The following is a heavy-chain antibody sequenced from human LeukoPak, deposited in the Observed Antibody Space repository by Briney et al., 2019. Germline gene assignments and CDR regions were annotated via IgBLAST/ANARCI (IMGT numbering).Heavy chain of an antibody. CDR2: ISYDGSNK. J-gene: IGHJ4*02. CDR3: ARGDSLGATMTDLDY. CDR1: GFSFSSYV. D-gene: IGHD1-26*01. Sequence: GRSLRLSCAASGFSFSSYVMHWVRQAPGKGLEGVAVISYDGSNKYYADSVKGRFTFSRDNSKNTLYLQMNSLRAEDTAVYYCARGDSLGATMTDLDYWGQGTLVTVSS. V-gene: IGHV3-30-3*01.